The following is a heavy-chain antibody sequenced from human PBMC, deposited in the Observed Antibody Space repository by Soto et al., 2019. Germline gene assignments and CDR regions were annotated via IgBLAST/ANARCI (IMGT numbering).Heavy chain of an antibody. CDR3: ARRAGTGTSCFNWFDP. V-gene: IGHV1-69*01. CDR1: GGTFSSNA. D-gene: IGHD1-1*01. Sequence: QVPLVQSGAEVKKPGSSVKVSCKASGGTFSSNAISWVRQAPGQGLEWMGGIIPIFGTANYAQKFQGRVTITADEATSTAYMELSSLRSEDTAVYYCARRAGTGTSCFNWFDPWGQGTLVTVSS. J-gene: IGHJ5*02. CDR2: IIPIFGTA.